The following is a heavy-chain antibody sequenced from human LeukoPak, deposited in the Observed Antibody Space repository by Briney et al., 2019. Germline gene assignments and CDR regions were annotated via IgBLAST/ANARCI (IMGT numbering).Heavy chain of an antibody. D-gene: IGHD6-13*01. CDR2: IYTSGST. CDR3: ARHSSSSWLPDY. CDR1: GGSISSSSFF. V-gene: IGHV4-61*02. J-gene: IGHJ4*02. Sequence: MSSETLSLTCTVSGGSISSSSFFWSWIRQPAGKGLEWIGRIYTSGSTNYNPSLKSRVTMSVDTSKNQFSLKLSSVTAADTAVYYCARHSSSSWLPDYWGQGTLVTVSS.